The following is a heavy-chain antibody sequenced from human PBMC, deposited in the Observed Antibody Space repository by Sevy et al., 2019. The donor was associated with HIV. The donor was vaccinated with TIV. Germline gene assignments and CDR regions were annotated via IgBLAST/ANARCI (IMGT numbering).Heavy chain of an antibody. J-gene: IGHJ4*02. V-gene: IGHV1-24*01. CDR1: GSTLTRXA. CDR3: ATXKDYYXSSXXXXXX. CDR2: FDPXDXET. D-gene: IGHD3-22*01. Sequence: ASVKVSCKVSGSTLTRXAIHXVRQAPGKGXEWMGSFDPXDXETIYSQKFQGRVTMTEDTSTDTGYMELSSLRSEDTAVYYCATXKDYYXSSXXXXXXWGQGXLVTVSS.